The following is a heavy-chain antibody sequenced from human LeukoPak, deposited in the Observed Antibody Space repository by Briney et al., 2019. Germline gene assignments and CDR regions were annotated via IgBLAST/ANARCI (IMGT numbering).Heavy chain of an antibody. CDR1: GYTFTGYY. D-gene: IGHD3-3*01. V-gene: IGHV1-2*02. CDR2: INPNTGGT. J-gene: IGHJ3*02. CDR3: ARVGPLEGDYAFDI. Sequence: ASVKVSCKASGYTFTGYYMHWVRQAPGQGLEWMGWINPNTGGTNYAQKFQGRVTMTRDTSISTAYMELSRLRSDDTAVYYCARVGPLEGDYAFDIWGQGTMVTVSS.